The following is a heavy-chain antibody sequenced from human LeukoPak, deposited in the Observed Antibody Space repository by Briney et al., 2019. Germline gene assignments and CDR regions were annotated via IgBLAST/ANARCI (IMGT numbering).Heavy chain of an antibody. Sequence: QLGGSLRLSCAASGFNFSTYAMSWVRQAPGKGLEWVSATSGSGGARYYADPVKGRFTISRDNFKNTLYLQMSSLRVEDTAVYYCAKSWGAGSGVSSFDVWGQGTMLTVSS. J-gene: IGHJ3*01. CDR1: GFNFSTYA. D-gene: IGHD3-10*01. CDR3: AKSWGAGSGVSSFDV. V-gene: IGHV3-23*01. CDR2: TSGSGGAR.